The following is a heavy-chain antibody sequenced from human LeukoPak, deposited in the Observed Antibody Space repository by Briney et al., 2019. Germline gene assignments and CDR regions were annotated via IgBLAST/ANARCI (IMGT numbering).Heavy chain of an antibody. CDR3: ARGRGGSYHY. D-gene: IGHD1-26*01. CDR2: INTDGSTT. J-gene: IGHJ4*02. CDR1: GFTFSRYW. Sequence: GGSLRLSCAASGFTFSRYWMHWVRQAPGKGLVWVSRINTDGSTTTYADSVKGRFTISRDNAKNTLYLQMNSLRVEDTAVYYCARGRGGSYHYWGQGTLVTVSS. V-gene: IGHV3-74*01.